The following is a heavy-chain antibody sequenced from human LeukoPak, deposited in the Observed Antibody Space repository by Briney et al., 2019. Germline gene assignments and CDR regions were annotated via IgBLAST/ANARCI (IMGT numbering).Heavy chain of an antibody. D-gene: IGHD3-22*01. V-gene: IGHV1-46*01. Sequence: ASVKVSCKASGYTFTSYYMHWVRQAPGEGLEWMGIINPSGGSTSYAQKFQGRVTMTRDMSTSTVYMELSSLRSEDTAVYYCARDRPYYYDSSGSHRAFDYWGQGTLVTVSS. J-gene: IGHJ4*02. CDR2: INPSGGST. CDR1: GYTFTSYY. CDR3: ARDRPYYYDSSGSHRAFDY.